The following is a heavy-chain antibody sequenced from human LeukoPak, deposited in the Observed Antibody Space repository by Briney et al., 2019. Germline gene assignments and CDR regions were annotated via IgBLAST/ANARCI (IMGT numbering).Heavy chain of an antibody. CDR3: SRVEQTSLFYYYYMDV. D-gene: IGHD1-26*01. J-gene: IGHJ6*03. V-gene: IGHV1-2*02. Sequence: GASVRVSCKASGYTFTGYYMHWVRQAPGQGLEWMGWINPNSGGTNYAQKFQGRVTMTRDTSISTAYMELSRLRSDDTAVYYCSRVEQTSLFYYYYMDVWGKGTTVTVSS. CDR2: INPNSGGT. CDR1: GYTFTGYY.